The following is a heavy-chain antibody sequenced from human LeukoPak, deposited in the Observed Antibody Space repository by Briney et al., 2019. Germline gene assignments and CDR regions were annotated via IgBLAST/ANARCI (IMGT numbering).Heavy chain of an antibody. D-gene: IGHD3-22*01. Sequence: PGGSLRLSCAASGFAFSSYGMHWVRQAPGKGLEWVAVISYDGSNKYYADSVKGRFTISRDNSENTLYLQMNSLRAEDTAVYYCAKDARITMIVVVPDFDYWGQGTLVTVSS. CDR1: GFAFSSYG. V-gene: IGHV3-30*18. CDR3: AKDARITMIVVVPDFDY. CDR2: ISYDGSNK. J-gene: IGHJ4*02.